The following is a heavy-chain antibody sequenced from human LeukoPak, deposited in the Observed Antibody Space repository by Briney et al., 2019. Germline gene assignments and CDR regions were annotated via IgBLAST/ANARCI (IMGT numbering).Heavy chain of an antibody. CDR3: ARGPRDSSGWYYYFDY. D-gene: IGHD6-19*01. V-gene: IGHV1-46*02. CDR1: GGSFNSYA. J-gene: IGHJ4*02. Sequence: ASVKVSCKASGGSFNSYAINWVRQAPGQGLEWMGIINPSGGSTSYAQKFQGRVTMTRDMSTRTVYMELSSLRSEDTAVYYCARGPRDSSGWYYYFDYWGQGTLVTVSS. CDR2: INPSGGST.